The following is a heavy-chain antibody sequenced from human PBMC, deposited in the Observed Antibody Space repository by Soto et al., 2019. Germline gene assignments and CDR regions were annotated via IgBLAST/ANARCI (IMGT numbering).Heavy chain of an antibody. CDR2: IKQDGSEK. CDR1: GFTFSSYW. J-gene: IGHJ6*02. CDR3: ARTFQELERRYYYGMDV. Sequence: GSLRLSCAASGFTFSSYWMSWVRQAPGKGLEWVANIKQDGSEKYYVDSVKGRFTISRDNAKNSLYLQMNSLRAEDTAVYYCARTFQELERRYYYGMDVWGQGTTVTVSS. D-gene: IGHD1-1*01. V-gene: IGHV3-7*05.